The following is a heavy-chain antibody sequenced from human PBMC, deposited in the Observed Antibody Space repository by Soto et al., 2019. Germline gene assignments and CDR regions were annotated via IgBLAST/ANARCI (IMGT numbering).Heavy chain of an antibody. CDR2: IYHSGST. Sequence: SETLSLTCAVSGGSISSSNWWSWVRQPPGKGLEWIGEIYHSGSTNYNPSLKSRVTISVDKSKNHFSLKLSSVTAADTAVYYCARSVSSSGSIGGSFDYWGQGTLVTVSS. CDR3: ARSVSSSGSIGGSFDY. CDR1: GGSISSSNW. D-gene: IGHD3-16*01. J-gene: IGHJ4*02. V-gene: IGHV4-4*02.